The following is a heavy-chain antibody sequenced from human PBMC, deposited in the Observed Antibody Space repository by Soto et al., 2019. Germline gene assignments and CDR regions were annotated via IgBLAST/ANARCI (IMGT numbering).Heavy chain of an antibody. V-gene: IGHV1-18*04. CDR2: ISAYNGNT. D-gene: IGHD3-22*01. CDR3: ARVLGSSGYRKKDAFDI. Sequence: ASVKVSCKASGYTFTSYGISWVRQAPGQGLEWMGWISAYNGNTNYAQKLQGRVTMTTDTSTSTAYMELRSLRSDDTAVYYCARVLGSSGYRKKDAFDIWGQGTMVTVSS. J-gene: IGHJ3*02. CDR1: GYTFTSYG.